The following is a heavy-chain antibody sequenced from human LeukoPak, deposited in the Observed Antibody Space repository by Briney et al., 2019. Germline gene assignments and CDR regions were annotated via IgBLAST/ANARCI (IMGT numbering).Heavy chain of an antibody. D-gene: IGHD1-26*01. CDR2: ISGYNDNT. V-gene: IGHV1-18*01. CDR3: ARVAGRSMVGAENWFDS. J-gene: IGHJ5*01. Sequence: ASVKVSCKAYGYTFNNYGFSWVRQAPGQGLEWMGWISGYNDNTKYVEKFQGRVTMTTDTSTSTAYMELRSLRSDDTAVYYCARVAGRSMVGAENWFDSWGQGTLVTVSS. CDR1: GYTFNNYG.